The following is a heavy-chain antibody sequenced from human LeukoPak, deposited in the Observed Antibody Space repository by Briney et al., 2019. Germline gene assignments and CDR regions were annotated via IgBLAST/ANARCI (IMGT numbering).Heavy chain of an antibody. D-gene: IGHD3-22*01. Sequence: GGSLRLSCAASGFTFSSYSMNWVRQAPGKGLEWVSSISSSSSYIYYADSVKGRFTISRDNAKSSLYLQMNSLRAEDTAVYYCARDSLRGYYYASSAMFDYWGQGTLVTVSS. CDR2: ISSSSSYI. CDR1: GFTFSSYS. J-gene: IGHJ4*02. CDR3: ARDSLRGYYYASSAMFDY. V-gene: IGHV3-21*01.